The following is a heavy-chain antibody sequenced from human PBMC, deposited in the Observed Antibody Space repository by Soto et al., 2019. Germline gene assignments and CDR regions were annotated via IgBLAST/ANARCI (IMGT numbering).Heavy chain of an antibody. V-gene: IGHV3-11*01. J-gene: IGHJ5*01. CDR3: ARDNSYDSSGYYYLNWFDP. CDR1: GFTFSDYY. D-gene: IGHD3-22*01. Sequence: GGSLRHSCAASGFTFSDYYMSWIRQAPGKGLEWVSYISSSGSTIYYADSVKGRFTISRDNAKNSLYLQMNSPRAEDTAVYYCARDNSYDSSGYYYLNWFDPWGQGTLVTVSS. CDR2: ISSSGSTI.